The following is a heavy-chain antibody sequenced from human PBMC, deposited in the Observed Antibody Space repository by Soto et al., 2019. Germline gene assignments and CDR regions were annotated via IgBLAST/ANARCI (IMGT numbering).Heavy chain of an antibody. V-gene: IGHV3-30*04. J-gene: IGHJ6*02. D-gene: IGHD3-16*01. Sequence: QMQLVESGGGAVQPGRSLRLSCAASGFTFSYYPMHWVRQAPGKGLEWVAVISFDGSNKYYADSVKGRFTISTDNSRNASYLQMISLRAEYTPVYYCPRVPGVMVAILYISPLDGREPLSDVDVWGQGTTVTVSS. CDR3: PRVPGVMVAILYISPLDGREPLSDVDV. CDR1: GFTFSYYP. CDR2: ISFDGSNK.